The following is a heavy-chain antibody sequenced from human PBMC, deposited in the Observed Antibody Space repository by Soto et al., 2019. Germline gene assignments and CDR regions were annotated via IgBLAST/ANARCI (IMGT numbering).Heavy chain of an antibody. D-gene: IGHD4-17*01. CDR3: ARSREEYGGAHDY. V-gene: IGHV5-51*01. CDR2: IYPGDSDT. Sequence: GESLKIFCKGSGSSCTRYWHGWVRQMPGKGLEWMGIIYPGDSDTRYRPPFQGQVTISADKANSTAYLQWSSLKASDTAMYYCARSREEYGGAHDYGGQGTLVTVSS. CDR1: GSSCTRYW. J-gene: IGHJ4*02.